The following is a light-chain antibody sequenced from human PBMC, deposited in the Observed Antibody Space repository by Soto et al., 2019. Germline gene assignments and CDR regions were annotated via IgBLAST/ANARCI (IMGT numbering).Light chain of an antibody. J-gene: IGLJ3*02. CDR3: TSYVGSNIWV. V-gene: IGLV2-8*01. CDR2: EVS. Sequence: QSVLTRPPSASGSPGQSVTISCTGTSSDVGAYKYVSWYQQYPGKAPKLMIYEVSKRPSGVPDRFSGSKSGNTASLTVSGLQAEHEAHHYSTSYVGSNIWVFGGGTKLTVL. CDR1: SSDVGAYKY.